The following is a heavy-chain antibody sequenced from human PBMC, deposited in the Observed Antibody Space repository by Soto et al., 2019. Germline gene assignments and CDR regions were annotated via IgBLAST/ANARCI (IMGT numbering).Heavy chain of an antibody. CDR1: GASIKNSDGYY. D-gene: IGHD2-21*02. J-gene: IGHJ4*02. CDR3: ARDFSCDGDCNGYFDH. Sequence: QVQLQESGPGLVKPSQTLSLTCTVSGASIKNSDGYYWSWLRQRPGKGLEWIGFIYQSGSTDYNPSLRDRVTMSVDTSMHQFSLKLTSVTAADTAVYYCARDFSCDGDCNGYFDHWGQGPLVTVSS. CDR2: IYQSGST. V-gene: IGHV4-31*03.